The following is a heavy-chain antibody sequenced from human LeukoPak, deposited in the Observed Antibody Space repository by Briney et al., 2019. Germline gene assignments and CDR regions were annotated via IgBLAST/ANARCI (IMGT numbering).Heavy chain of an antibody. CDR1: GYTFTDYY. Sequence: ASVKVSCKASGYTFTDYYIHWVRQAPGQGLEWVGWIHPNRGGTNYAQKFQGRVTMTSDTSVSTVYMELSRLRSDDTAVYYCARDVNGDYGYYYYMDVWGKGTTVTISS. D-gene: IGHD4-17*01. CDR3: ARDVNGDYGYYYYMDV. CDR2: IHPNRGGT. J-gene: IGHJ6*03. V-gene: IGHV1-2*02.